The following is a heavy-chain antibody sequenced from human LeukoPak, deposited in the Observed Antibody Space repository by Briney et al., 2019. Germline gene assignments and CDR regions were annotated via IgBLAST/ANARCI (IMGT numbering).Heavy chain of an antibody. J-gene: IGHJ4*02. V-gene: IGHV3-21*01. CDR2: ISSSSSYI. CDR1: GFTFSSYT. Sequence: PGGSLRLFCAASGFTFSSYTMHWVRQAPGKGLEWVSSISSSSSYIYYADSVKGRFTISRDDAKNSLFLQMNSLRAEDTAVYFCARLGAAGTSIDYWGQGTLVTVSS. CDR3: ARLGAAGTSIDY. D-gene: IGHD6-19*01.